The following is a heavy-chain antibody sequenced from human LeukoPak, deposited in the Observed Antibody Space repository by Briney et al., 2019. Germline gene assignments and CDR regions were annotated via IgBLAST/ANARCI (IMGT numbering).Heavy chain of an antibody. CDR2: IYHSGST. D-gene: IGHD3-9*01. CDR1: GGSISSSNW. Sequence: PSETLSLTCAVSGGSISSSNWWSWVRQPPGKGLEWIGEIYHSGSTNYNPSLKSRVTISVDKSKNQFSLKLSSVTAADTAVYYCAREGKYYDILTGYYTDAFDIWGQGTMVTVSS. CDR3: AREGKYYDILTGYYTDAFDI. V-gene: IGHV4-4*02. J-gene: IGHJ3*02.